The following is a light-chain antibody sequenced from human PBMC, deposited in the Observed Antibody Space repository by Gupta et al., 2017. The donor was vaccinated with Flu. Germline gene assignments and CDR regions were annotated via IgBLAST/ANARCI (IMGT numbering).Light chain of an antibody. CDR3: QQYGDFPFT. V-gene: IGKV1-16*02. CDR1: QDIRNY. CDR2: DAS. J-gene: IGKJ5*01. Sequence: DIQMTQSPSSLSASVGDRVTITCRASQDIRNYLAWFQQKPGKVPKSLISDASNLHSGVPSKFSGSGSGTDFTLTISSLQPEDFATYYCQQYGDFPFTFGQGTRLEIK.